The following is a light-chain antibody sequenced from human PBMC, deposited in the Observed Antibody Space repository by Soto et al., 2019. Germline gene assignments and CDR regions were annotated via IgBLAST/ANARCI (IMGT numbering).Light chain of an antibody. CDR2: DVG. CDR3: CSYAGSYTRV. Sequence: QSVLTQPRSVSGSPGQSVTTSCTGTSSDVGGYNYVSWYQQHPGKAPKLMIYDVGKRPSGVPDRFSGSKSDNTASLTISGLQAEDEADYYCCSYAGSYTRVFGNGTKVTVL. CDR1: SSDVGGYNY. V-gene: IGLV2-11*01. J-gene: IGLJ1*01.